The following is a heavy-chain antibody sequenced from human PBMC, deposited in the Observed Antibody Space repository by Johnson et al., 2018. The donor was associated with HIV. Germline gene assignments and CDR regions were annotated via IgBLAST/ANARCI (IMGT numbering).Heavy chain of an antibody. CDR1: GFNVDDAA. V-gene: IGHV3-20*04. J-gene: IGHJ3*02. CDR2: INYPGGST. CDR3: AREYDAFDI. Sequence: VQLVESGGGVVRPGGSLRLSCAASGFNVDDAALRWVRQVPGKGLEWVSGINYPGGSTGYADFVRDRFSISRDNAKNSLYLQMNSLRAEDTAVYYCAREYDAFDIWGQGTMVTVSS.